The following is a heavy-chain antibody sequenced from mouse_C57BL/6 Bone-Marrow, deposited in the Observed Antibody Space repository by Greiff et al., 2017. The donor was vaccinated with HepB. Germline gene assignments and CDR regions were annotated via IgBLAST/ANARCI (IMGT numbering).Heavy chain of an antibody. V-gene: IGHV5-12*01. J-gene: IGHJ2*01. Sequence: EVQRVESGGGLVQPGGSLKLSCAASGFTFSDYYMYWVRQTPEKRLEWVAYISNGGGSTYYPDTVKGRFTISRDNAKNTLYLQMSRLKSEDTAMYYCARLHYGSSPYFDYWGQGTTLTVSS. CDR1: GFTFSDYY. CDR3: ARLHYGSSPYFDY. D-gene: IGHD1-1*01. CDR2: ISNGGGST.